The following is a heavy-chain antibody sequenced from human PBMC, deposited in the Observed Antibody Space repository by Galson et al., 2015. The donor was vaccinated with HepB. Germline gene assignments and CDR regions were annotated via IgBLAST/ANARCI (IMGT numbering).Heavy chain of an antibody. CDR2: ISYDGSNK. CDR1: GFTFSSYA. D-gene: IGHD5-12*01. CDR3: ARVGAIYSGYEPFDY. J-gene: IGHJ4*02. V-gene: IGHV3-30-3*01. Sequence: SLRLSCAASGFTFSSYAMHWVRQAPGKGLEWVAVISYDGSNKYYADSVKGRFTISRDNSKNTLYLQMNSLRAEDTAVYYCARVGAIYSGYEPFDYWGQGTLVTVSS.